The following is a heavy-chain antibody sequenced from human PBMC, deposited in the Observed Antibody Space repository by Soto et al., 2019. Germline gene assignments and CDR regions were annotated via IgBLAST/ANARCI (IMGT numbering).Heavy chain of an antibody. D-gene: IGHD6-19*01. CDR3: AGMYSSGSGWFHS. CDR1: GGSISSSSYY. J-gene: IGHJ5*01. Sequence: PSETLSLTCTVSGGSISSSSYYWGRTRQPPGKGLEWIGSIYSSGSNIYNPSLRSRVSISGDTSRNQFSMSLASVPAPDTDCYYGAGMYSSGSGWFHSWGQGTLVTVSS. CDR2: IYSSGSN. V-gene: IGHV4-39*07.